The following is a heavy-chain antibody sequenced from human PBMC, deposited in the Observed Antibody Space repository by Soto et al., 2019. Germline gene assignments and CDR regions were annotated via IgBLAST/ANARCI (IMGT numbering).Heavy chain of an antibody. CDR2: IHPRDGST. J-gene: IGHJ4*02. D-gene: IGHD3-10*01. CDR3: ARGAQDGSGMEY. V-gene: IGHV1-46*01. Sequence: QVQLVQSGAQVKKPGASMRVSCKASGYTFTSYYLHWVRQAPGQGLEWMGVIHPRDGSTSYAQKFRARITMTRDKSTTTVYTELRSLRSEDTAVYFCARGAQDGSGMEYWGQGTLVSVSA. CDR1: GYTFTSYY.